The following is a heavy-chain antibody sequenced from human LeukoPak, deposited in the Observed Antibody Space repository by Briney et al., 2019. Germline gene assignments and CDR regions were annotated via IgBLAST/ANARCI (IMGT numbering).Heavy chain of an antibody. D-gene: IGHD3-22*01. Sequence: SETLSLTCTVSGYSISSGYYWGWIRQPLGKGLEWIGSIYHSGSTYYNPSLKSRVTISVHTSKNQFSLKLSSVTAADTAVYYCARDRYYYDGSDYWGQGTLVTVSS. CDR2: IYHSGST. J-gene: IGHJ4*02. V-gene: IGHV4-38-2*02. CDR1: GYSISSGYY. CDR3: ARDRYYYDGSDY.